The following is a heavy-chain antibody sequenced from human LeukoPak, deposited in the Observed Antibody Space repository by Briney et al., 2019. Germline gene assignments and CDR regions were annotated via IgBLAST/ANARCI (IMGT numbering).Heavy chain of an antibody. CDR2: ISGSGDNT. V-gene: IGHV3-23*01. J-gene: IGHJ4*02. CDR3: AKPAISSRGWYYDY. D-gene: IGHD6-19*01. CDR1: GFTFSSYA. Sequence: PGGSLRLSCAASGFTFSSYAMNWVRQAPGKGLEWVSGISGSGDNTYYADSVKGRFTISRDNSKNALYLQMNSLRAEDTAVYYCAKPAISSRGWYYDYWGQGTLVTVSS.